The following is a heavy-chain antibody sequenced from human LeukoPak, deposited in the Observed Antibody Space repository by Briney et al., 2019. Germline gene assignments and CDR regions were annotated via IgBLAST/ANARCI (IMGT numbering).Heavy chain of an antibody. CDR1: GYTFTGYY. D-gene: IGHD2-15*01. Sequence: ASVKVSCKASGYTFTGYYMHWVRQAPGQGLEWMGWISAYNGNTNYAQKLQGRVTMTTDTSTSTAYMELRSLRSDDTAVYYCARRPARKLNWFDPWGQGTLVTVSS. V-gene: IGHV1-18*04. CDR3: ARRPARKLNWFDP. CDR2: ISAYNGNT. J-gene: IGHJ5*02.